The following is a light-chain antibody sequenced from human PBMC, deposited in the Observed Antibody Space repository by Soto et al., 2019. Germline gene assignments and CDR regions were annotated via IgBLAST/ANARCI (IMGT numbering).Light chain of an antibody. V-gene: IGKV3-15*01. CDR1: QSVSSN. CDR3: QQYNNWPVT. Sequence: EIVMTQSPATLSVSPGERATLSCRASQSVSSNLAWYQQKAGQAPRLLIYGASTRATAIPARFSGSGSGTDFTLTISSLQSEDFAVYSCQQYNNWPVTFGPGTKVDIK. CDR2: GAS. J-gene: IGKJ3*01.